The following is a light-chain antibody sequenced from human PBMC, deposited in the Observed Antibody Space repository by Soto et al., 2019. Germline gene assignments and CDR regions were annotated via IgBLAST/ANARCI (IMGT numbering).Light chain of an antibody. Sequence: QSVLTQPPSASGTPGQTVTISCSGGSSNIGRDTVNWYQQLPGTAPKLLIYNNNQRPSGVPDRFSGSKSGTSASLAIRGLRSEDEAHYYCASWDDSLVEGVFGGGTQLTVL. CDR3: ASWDDSLVEGV. CDR2: NNN. J-gene: IGLJ3*02. V-gene: IGLV1-44*01. CDR1: SSNIGRDT.